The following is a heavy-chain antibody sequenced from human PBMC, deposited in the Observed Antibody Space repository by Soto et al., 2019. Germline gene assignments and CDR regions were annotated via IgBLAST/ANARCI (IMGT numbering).Heavy chain of an antibody. CDR2: IYYSGST. J-gene: IGHJ4*02. CDR1: GGSISSYY. CDR3: ARAVWKTYYYGSGSYYFDY. Sequence: PSETLSLTCTVSGGSISSYYWSWIRQPPGKGLEWIGYIYYSGSTNYNPSLKSRVTISVDTSKNQFSLKLSSVTAADTAVYYCARAVWKTYYYGSGSYYFDYWGQGTLVTVSS. D-gene: IGHD3-10*01. V-gene: IGHV4-59*01.